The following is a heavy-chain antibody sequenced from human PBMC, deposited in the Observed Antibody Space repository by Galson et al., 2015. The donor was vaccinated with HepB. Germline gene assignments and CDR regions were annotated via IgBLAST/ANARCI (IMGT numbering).Heavy chain of an antibody. D-gene: IGHD6-19*01. CDR2: IFNSEGT. V-gene: IGHV4-59*08. CDR1: GDSISRYY. CDR3: ARHRPSHHGGWYADDAFDI. J-gene: IGHJ3*02. Sequence: ETLSLTCSVSGDSISRYYWSWIRQPPGRGLEWIGYIFNSEGTNYNPSLESRVTISLDTTNSQCSLRLTSVTAADTAVYFCARHRPSHHGGWYADDAFDIWAQGTMVTVSS.